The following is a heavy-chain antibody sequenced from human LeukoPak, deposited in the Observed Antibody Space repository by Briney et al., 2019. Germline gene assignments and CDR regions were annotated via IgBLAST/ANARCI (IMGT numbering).Heavy chain of an antibody. CDR1: GFTFDDYG. D-gene: IGHD2-2*03. Sequence: GGSLRLSCAASGFTFDDYGMSWVRQAPGKGLEWVSGINWNGGSIGYADSVKGRFTISRDNARNSLYLQMNSLRAEDTALYYCARDRGDCSSTSCYPLADYWGQGTLVTVSS. CDR3: ARDRGDCSSTSCYPLADY. J-gene: IGHJ4*02. V-gene: IGHV3-20*04. CDR2: INWNGGSI.